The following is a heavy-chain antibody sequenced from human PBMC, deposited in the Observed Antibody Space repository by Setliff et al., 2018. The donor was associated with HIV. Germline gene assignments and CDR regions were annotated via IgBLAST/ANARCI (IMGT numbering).Heavy chain of an antibody. J-gene: IGHJ4*02. Sequence: SETLSLTCAVYGGSFSGYFWSWIRQPPGKGLEWIGEINHSGSTNYNPSLKSRVTISVDTSKNQFSLKLSSVTAADTAVYYCARESPSSSWFYFDFWGQGTLVTVSS. V-gene: IGHV4-34*01. CDR1: GGSFSGYF. CDR3: ARESPSSSWFYFDF. D-gene: IGHD6-13*01. CDR2: INHSGST.